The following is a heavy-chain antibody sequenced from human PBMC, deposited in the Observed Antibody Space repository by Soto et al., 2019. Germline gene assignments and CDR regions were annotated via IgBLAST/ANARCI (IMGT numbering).Heavy chain of an antibody. Sequence: SETLSLTGTVSGGSISSYYWSWIRQPPGKGLEWIGYIYYSGSTNYNPSLKSRVTISVDTSKNQFSLKLSSVTAADTAVYYCATYSVAGTLDYWGQGTLVTVSS. D-gene: IGHD6-19*01. CDR2: IYYSGST. CDR3: ATYSVAGTLDY. J-gene: IGHJ4*02. V-gene: IGHV4-59*01. CDR1: GGSISSYY.